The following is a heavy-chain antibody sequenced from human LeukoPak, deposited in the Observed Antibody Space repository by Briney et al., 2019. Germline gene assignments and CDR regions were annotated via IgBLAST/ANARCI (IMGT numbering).Heavy chain of an antibody. CDR3: ARQNSTSSDPYYYYGLDV. CDR1: GDSVSSNRGA. CDR2: TYYRSKWHN. Sequence: SQTLSLTCAIAGDSVSSNRGAWHWIRLSPSRGLECLGRTYYRSKWHNDYAVSMRGRISINPDTSRNQFYLQLNSVTPEDTAVYYCARQNSTSSDPYYYYGLDVWGQGRSVTVSS. D-gene: IGHD6-6*01. J-gene: IGHJ6*01. V-gene: IGHV6-1*01.